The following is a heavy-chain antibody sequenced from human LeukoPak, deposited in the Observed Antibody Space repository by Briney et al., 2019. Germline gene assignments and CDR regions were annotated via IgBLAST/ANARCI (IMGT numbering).Heavy chain of an antibody. CDR1: GFTFTSSA. Sequence: SVKVSCKASGFTFTSSAVQWVRQARGQRLEWIGWIVVGSGNTNYAQKFQERVTITRDMSTSTAHMELSSLRSEDTAVYYCAAGRISPWYQLLPVADYWGQGTLVTVSS. CDR2: IVVGSGNT. J-gene: IGHJ4*02. CDR3: AAGRISPWYQLLPVADY. V-gene: IGHV1-58*01. D-gene: IGHD2-2*01.